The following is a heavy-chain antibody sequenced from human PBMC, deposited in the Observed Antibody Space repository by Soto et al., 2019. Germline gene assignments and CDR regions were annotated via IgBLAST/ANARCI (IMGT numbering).Heavy chain of an antibody. Sequence: QVQLVQSGAEVKKPGSSVKVSCKASGGTFSSYSINWVRQAPGQGLEWMGGIIPFFGTTSYAQKFQGRVTITADASTSTVYMELSSLTSEDTALYYCSTSVYCTFTTCYYHYGLDVWGQGTTVTVSS. V-gene: IGHV1-69*01. CDR1: GGTFSSYS. J-gene: IGHJ6*02. CDR3: STSVYCTFTTCYYHYGLDV. CDR2: IIPFFGTT. D-gene: IGHD2-8*01.